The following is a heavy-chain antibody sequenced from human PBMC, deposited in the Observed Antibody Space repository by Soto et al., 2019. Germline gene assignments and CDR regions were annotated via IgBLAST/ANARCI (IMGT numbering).Heavy chain of an antibody. CDR3: ASFSQGGKVDY. CDR1: GGSFSGYY. D-gene: IGHD3-16*01. V-gene: IGHV4-34*01. Sequence: SSETLSLTCAVYGGSFSGYYWSWIRQPPGKGLEWIGEINHSGSTNYNPSLKSRVTISVDTSKNQFSLKLSSVTAADTAVYYCASFSQGGKVDYWGQGTLVTVSS. J-gene: IGHJ4*02. CDR2: INHSGST.